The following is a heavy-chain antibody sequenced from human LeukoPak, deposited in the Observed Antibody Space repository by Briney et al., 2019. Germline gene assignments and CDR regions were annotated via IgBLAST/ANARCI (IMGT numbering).Heavy chain of an antibody. J-gene: IGHJ4*02. CDR3: ARVECSSTTCYDDY. CDR1: GSTFRSYA. D-gene: IGHD2-2*01. V-gene: IGHV1-18*01. Sequence: ASVKVSCKTSGSTFRSYAISWVRQAPGQGLERMGWINVYNGYTNYARNFQGSVTMTTDTSTSTAYMEVRSLRSDDTAVYYCARVECSSTTCYDDYWGQGTLVIVSS. CDR2: INVYNGYT.